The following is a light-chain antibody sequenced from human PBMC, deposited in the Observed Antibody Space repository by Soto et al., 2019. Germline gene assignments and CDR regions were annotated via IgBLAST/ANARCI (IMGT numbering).Light chain of an antibody. CDR3: QQYNSYPWT. CDR2: DAS. CDR1: QSISSW. V-gene: IGKV1-5*01. Sequence: DIQMTQSPSTLSASVGDRVTITCRASQSISSWLAWYQQNPGKAPKLLIYDASSLESGVPSRFGGSGSGTEFTLTISSLQPDDFATYYCQQYNSYPWTFGQGTKVDIK. J-gene: IGKJ1*01.